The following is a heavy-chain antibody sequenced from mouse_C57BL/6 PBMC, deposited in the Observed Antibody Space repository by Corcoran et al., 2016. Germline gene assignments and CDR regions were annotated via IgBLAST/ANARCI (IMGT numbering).Heavy chain of an antibody. V-gene: IGHV9-3*01. CDR3: ARHDGYYKYYFDY. J-gene: IGHJ2*01. CDR2: INTYSGVP. D-gene: IGHD2-3*01. Sequence: QIQLVQSGPELKKPGETVKISCKDSGYTFTTYGMSWVKQAPGKGLKWMGWINTYSGVPTYADDFKGRFAFSLETSASTAYLQINNLKNEDTATYFCARHDGYYKYYFDYWGQGTTLTVSS. CDR1: GYTFTTYG.